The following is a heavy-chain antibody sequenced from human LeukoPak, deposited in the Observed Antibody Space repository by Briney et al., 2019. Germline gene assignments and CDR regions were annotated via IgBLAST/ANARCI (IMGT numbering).Heavy chain of an antibody. J-gene: IGHJ4*02. CDR1: GGSFSGYY. CDR3: ARRQIVVVPAAIYHYFDY. V-gene: IGHV4-34*01. Sequence: SETLSLTCAVYGGSFSGYYWSWIRQPPGKGLEWIGEINHSGSTNYNPSPKSRVTISVDTSKNQFSLKLSSVTAADTAVYYCARRQIVVVPAAIYHYFDYWGQGTLVTVSS. CDR2: INHSGST. D-gene: IGHD2-2*01.